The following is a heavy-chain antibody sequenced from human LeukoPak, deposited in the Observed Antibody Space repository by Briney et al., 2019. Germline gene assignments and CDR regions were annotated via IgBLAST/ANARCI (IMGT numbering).Heavy chain of an antibody. D-gene: IGHD5-18*01. J-gene: IGHJ6*03. V-gene: IGHV3-21*01. CDR3: ARDKYTAMVYNYYYYMDV. Sequence: GGSLRLSCAASRFTFSNYVMHWVRQAPGQGLEWVSSISSSSSYIYYADSVKGRFTISRDNAKNSLYLQMNSLRAEDTAVYYCARDKYTAMVYNYYYYMDVWGKGTTVTVSS. CDR1: RFTFSNYV. CDR2: ISSSSSYI.